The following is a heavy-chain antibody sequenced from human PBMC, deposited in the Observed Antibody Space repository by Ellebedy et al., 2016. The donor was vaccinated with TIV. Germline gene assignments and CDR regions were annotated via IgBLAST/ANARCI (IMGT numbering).Heavy chain of an antibody. Sequence: GESLKISXAASGFTFSSYAMHWVRQAPGKGLEWVAVISYDGSNKYYADSVKGRFTISRDNSKNTLYLQMNSLRAEDTAVYYCARDRNVVRGVIPHYFEYWGQGTLVTVSS. CDR2: ISYDGSNK. D-gene: IGHD3-10*01. CDR3: ARDRNVVRGVIPHYFEY. CDR1: GFTFSSYA. V-gene: IGHV3-30-3*01. J-gene: IGHJ4*02.